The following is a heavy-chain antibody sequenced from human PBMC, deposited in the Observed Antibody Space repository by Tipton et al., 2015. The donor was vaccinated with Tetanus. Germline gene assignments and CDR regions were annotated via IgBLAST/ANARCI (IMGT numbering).Heavy chain of an antibody. J-gene: IGHJ6*02. CDR1: GYNFNLYW. CDR2: IYPHDSST. V-gene: IGHV5-51*01. Sequence: QLVQSGAEVKKPGESLKISCQGSGYNFNLYWIAWVRQTPGEGLEWMGIIYPHDSSTRYSPSFEGQVTFSVDKSTDTAYLQWSRLQASDPAVYYCARHAAAGPLPSPEQFSYHYGMDVWGQGTTVTVS. D-gene: IGHD6-13*01. CDR3: ARHAAAGPLPSPEQFSYHYGMDV.